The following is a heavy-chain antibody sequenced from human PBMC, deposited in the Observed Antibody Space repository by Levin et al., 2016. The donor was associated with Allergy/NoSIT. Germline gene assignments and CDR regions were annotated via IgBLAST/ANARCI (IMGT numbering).Heavy chain of an antibody. J-gene: IGHJ4*02. CDR2: INPNSGGT. Sequence: WVRQAPGQGLEWMGRINPNSGGTNYAQKFQGRVTMTRDTSISTAYMELSRLRSDDTAVYYCAREFNSVDYWGQGTLVTVSS. V-gene: IGHV1-2*06. CDR3: AREFNSVDY. D-gene: IGHD1-1*01.